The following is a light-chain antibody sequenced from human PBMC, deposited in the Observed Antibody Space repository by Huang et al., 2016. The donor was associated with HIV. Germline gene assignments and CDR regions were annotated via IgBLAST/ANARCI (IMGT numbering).Light chain of an antibody. Sequence: EIVLTQSPATLSLSPGEGATLSCRASQSIGSYLAWYQQRPGQAPRLLIYDASIRATGIPARFSGRGSGTYFTLTISSLEPEDFAVYYCQQRNNWPPWTFGQGTKVELK. CDR3: QQRNNWPPWT. CDR1: QSIGSY. CDR2: DAS. V-gene: IGKV3-11*01. J-gene: IGKJ1*01.